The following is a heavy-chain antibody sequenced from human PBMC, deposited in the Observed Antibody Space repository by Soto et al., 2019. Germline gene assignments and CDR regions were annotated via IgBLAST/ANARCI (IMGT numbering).Heavy chain of an antibody. CDR2: IDPSDSYT. D-gene: IGHD2-2*02. V-gene: IGHV5-10-1*01. Sequence: GESLKISCKGSGYNFTNYWITWLRQMPGKGLEWMGRIDPSDSYTNYSPSFQGHVTISADKSINTAYLQWSSLKASDTAMYYCARPHCSSARCFTADYYYYGMDVWGQGTTVTVS. CDR1: GYNFTNYW. J-gene: IGHJ6*02. CDR3: ARPHCSSARCFTADYYYYGMDV.